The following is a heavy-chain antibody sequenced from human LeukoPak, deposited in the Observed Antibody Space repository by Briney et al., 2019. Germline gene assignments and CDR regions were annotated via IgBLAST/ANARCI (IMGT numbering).Heavy chain of an antibody. CDR2: INPSGGST. CDR1: GYTFTSYY. CDR3: ASEAIGVVYPIQH. V-gene: IGHV1-46*01. D-gene: IGHD3-3*01. Sequence: ASVKVSCKASGYTFTSYYMHWVRQAPGQGLEWMGIINPSGGSTSYAQKFQGRVTMTRDTSTSTVYMELSSLRSEDTAVCYCASEAIGVVYPIQHWGQGTLVTVSS. J-gene: IGHJ1*01.